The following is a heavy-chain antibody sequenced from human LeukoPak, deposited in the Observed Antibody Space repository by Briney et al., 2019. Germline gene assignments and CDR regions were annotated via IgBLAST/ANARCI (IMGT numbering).Heavy chain of an antibody. V-gene: IGHV4-39*01. CDR3: ARRTRYDLGYCSGGSCLGWFDP. CDR2: IYYSGST. Sequence: SSETLSLTCTVSGGSISSSSYYWGWIRQPPGKGLEWIGSIYYSGSTYYNPSLKSRVTISVDTSKNQFSLKLSSVTAADTAVYYCARRTRYDLGYCSGGSCLGWFDPWGQGTLVTVSS. CDR1: GGSISSSSYY. J-gene: IGHJ5*02. D-gene: IGHD2-15*01.